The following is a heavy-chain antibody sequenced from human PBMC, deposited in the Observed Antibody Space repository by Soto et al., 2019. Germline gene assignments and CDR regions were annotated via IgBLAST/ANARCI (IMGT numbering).Heavy chain of an antibody. CDR2: ISAYNGNT. D-gene: IGHD3-22*01. Sequence: ASVKVSCKASGYTFTSYGISCVRQAPGQGLEWMGWISAYNGNTNYAQKLQGRVTMTTDTSTSTAFMELRSLRSDDTAVYYCARAPGYYDSSGYSDWGQGTLVTVSS. CDR3: ARAPGYYDSSGYSD. CDR1: GYTFTSYG. V-gene: IGHV1-18*01. J-gene: IGHJ4*02.